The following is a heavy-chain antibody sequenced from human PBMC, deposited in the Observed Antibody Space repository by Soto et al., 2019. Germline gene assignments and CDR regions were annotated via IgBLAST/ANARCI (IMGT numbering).Heavy chain of an antibody. J-gene: IGHJ6*03. CDR3: ERDHVPYYDILRGGRAGYYYYMDV. V-gene: IGHV1-18*01. D-gene: IGHD3-9*01. CDR1: GYTFTSYG. Sequence: GASVKVSCKASGYTFTSYGISWVRQAPGQGLEWMGWISAYNGNTNYAQKLQGRVTMTTDTSTSTAYKEMRSLRSDDTAVYYCERDHVPYYDILRGGRAGYYYYMDVWGKGTTVTVSS. CDR2: ISAYNGNT.